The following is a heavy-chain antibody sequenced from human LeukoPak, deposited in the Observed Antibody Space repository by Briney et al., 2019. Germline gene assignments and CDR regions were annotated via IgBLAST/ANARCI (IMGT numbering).Heavy chain of an antibody. CDR1: GGSISSSSYY. V-gene: IGHV4-39*01. CDR3: ARGGGGGDYNWFDP. CDR2: IYYSGST. D-gene: IGHD2-21*02. J-gene: IGHJ5*02. Sequence: PSETLSLTCTVSGGSISSSSYYWGWIRQPPGKGLEWIGSIYYSGSTYYNPSLKSRVTISVDTSKNQFSLKLSSVTAADTAVYYCARGGGGGDYNWFDPWGQGTLVTVSS.